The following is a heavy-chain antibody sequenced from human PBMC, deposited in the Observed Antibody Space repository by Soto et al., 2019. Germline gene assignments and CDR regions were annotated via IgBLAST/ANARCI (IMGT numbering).Heavy chain of an antibody. CDR3: TKYGDYNHLSGFNKMLDP. J-gene: IGHJ5*01. Sequence: GGSLRLSCAASALTFSQNAMSWVRQAPGKGLESVAAITGSGDNPYYGDSVKGRFIISRDNSKNMLFLQMYGLTAEDTAVYYCTKYGDYNHLSGFNKMLDPCGQGSLVTVSS. V-gene: IGHV3-23*01. CDR1: ALTFSQNA. CDR2: ITGSGDNP. D-gene: IGHD3-9*01.